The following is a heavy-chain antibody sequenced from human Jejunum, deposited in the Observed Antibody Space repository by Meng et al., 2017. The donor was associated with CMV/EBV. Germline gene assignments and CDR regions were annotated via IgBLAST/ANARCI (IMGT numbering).Heavy chain of an antibody. D-gene: IGHD2-2*01. V-gene: IGHV4-4*07. Sequence: QVQLQESGPGLVKPWRTLSSTFTVSDGSISSYYWSWIRQSAGKGLEWIGRIHTSGTTNYNPSLKSRVTLSLDTSKDQFSLKLTSVTAADTAVYYCAREKSSCTSSTCYGVDSWGQGTLVTVSS. J-gene: IGHJ4*02. CDR1: DGSISSYY. CDR2: IHTSGTT. CDR3: AREKSSCTSSTCYGVDS.